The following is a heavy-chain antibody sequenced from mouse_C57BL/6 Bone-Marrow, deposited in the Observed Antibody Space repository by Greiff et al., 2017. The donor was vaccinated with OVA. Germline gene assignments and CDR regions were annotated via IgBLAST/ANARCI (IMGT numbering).Heavy chain of an antibody. CDR3: ARDRRGATVVATDY. V-gene: IGHV3-6*01. Sequence: EVKLMESGPGLVKPSQSLSLTCSVTGYSITSGYYWNWIRQFPGNKLEWMGYISYDGSNNYNPSLKNRISITRDTSKNQFFLKLNSVTTEDTATYYCARDRRGATVVATDYWGQGTTLTVSS. CDR1: GYSITSGYY. D-gene: IGHD1-1*01. CDR2: ISYDGSN. J-gene: IGHJ2*01.